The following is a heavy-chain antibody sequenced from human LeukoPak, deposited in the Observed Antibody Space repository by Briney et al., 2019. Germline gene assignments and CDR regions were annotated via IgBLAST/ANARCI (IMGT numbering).Heavy chain of an antibody. V-gene: IGHV3-21*01. Sequence: GGSLRLSCAASGFTFSSYSMNWVRQAPGKGLEWVSSISSSSSYIYYADSVKGRFTISRDNAKSSLYLQMNSLRDGDTAVYYCVRGGIQVSGIDAFDIWGQGTMVTVSS. J-gene: IGHJ3*02. CDR2: ISSSSSYI. CDR3: VRGGIQVSGIDAFDI. CDR1: GFTFSSYS. D-gene: IGHD5/OR15-5a*01.